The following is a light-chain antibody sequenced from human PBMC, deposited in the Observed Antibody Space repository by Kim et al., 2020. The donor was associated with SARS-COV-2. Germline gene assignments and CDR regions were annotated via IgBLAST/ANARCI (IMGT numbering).Light chain of an antibody. CDR2: HVN. CDR1: SRDSGARNYNY. Sequence: ITSSCPRTSRDSGARNYNYVSWYQQLPDKAPKLSIHHVNQRPSGVSGRFSGSTSGNAASLTISGLQAEDEADYYCSSYTTISTWVFGGGTQLTVL. V-gene: IGLV2-14*03. CDR3: SSYTTISTWV. J-gene: IGLJ3*02.